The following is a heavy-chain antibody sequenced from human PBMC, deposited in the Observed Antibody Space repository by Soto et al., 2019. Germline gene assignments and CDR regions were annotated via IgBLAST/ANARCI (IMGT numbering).Heavy chain of an antibody. CDR2: IYYSGST. V-gene: IGHV4-39*01. J-gene: IGHJ6*03. Sequence: SETLSLTCTVSGGSISSSSYYWGWIRQPPGKGLEWIGSIYYSGSTYYNPSLKSRVTISVDTSKNQFSLKLSSVTAADTAVYYCARHAAGRESSSDIVVVPAAMVPYYYYYYYMDVWGKGTTVTVSS. CDR1: GGSISSSSYY. D-gene: IGHD2-2*01. CDR3: ARHAAGRESSSDIVVVPAAMVPYYYYYYYMDV.